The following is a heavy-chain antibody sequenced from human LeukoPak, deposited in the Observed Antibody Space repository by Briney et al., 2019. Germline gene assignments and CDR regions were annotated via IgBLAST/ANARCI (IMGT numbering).Heavy chain of an antibody. CDR3: ARSYYYYMDV. CDR1: GFTLSNYW. V-gene: IGHV3-7*01. Sequence: GGSLRLSCAASGFTLSNYWMSWVRQAPGKGLEWVANIKQDGSEKYYVDSVKGRFTISRDNAKNSLYLQMNSLRAEDTAVYYCARSYYYYMDVWGKGTTVTVSS. CDR2: IKQDGSEK. J-gene: IGHJ6*03.